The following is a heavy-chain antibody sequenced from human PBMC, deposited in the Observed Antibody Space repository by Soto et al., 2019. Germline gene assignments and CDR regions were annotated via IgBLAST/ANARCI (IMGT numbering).Heavy chain of an antibody. CDR1: GGSISSDY. V-gene: IGHV4-30-2*01. CDR3: ARARDYYGAGYDY. Sequence: SETLSLTCTVSGGSISSDYWSWIRQPPGKGLEWIGYMYHSGSTYYNPSLKSRVTISIDRSKNQFSLKLSSVTAEDTAVYHCARARDYYGAGYDYWGQGILVTVS. J-gene: IGHJ4*02. CDR2: MYHSGST. D-gene: IGHD3-10*01.